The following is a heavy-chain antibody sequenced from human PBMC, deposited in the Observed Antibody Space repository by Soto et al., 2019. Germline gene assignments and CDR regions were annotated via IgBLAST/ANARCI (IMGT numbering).Heavy chain of an antibody. J-gene: IGHJ6*02. CDR1: GFTFSSYG. CDR2: ISYDGSNK. CDR3: AKEYDYGDHNDCGMDV. D-gene: IGHD4-17*01. Sequence: PGGSLRLSCAASGFTFSSYGMHWVRQAPGKGLEWVAVISYDGSNKYYADSVKGRLTISRDNSKNTLYLQMNSLRAEDTAVYYCAKEYDYGDHNDCGMDVWGQGTTVTVSS. V-gene: IGHV3-30*18.